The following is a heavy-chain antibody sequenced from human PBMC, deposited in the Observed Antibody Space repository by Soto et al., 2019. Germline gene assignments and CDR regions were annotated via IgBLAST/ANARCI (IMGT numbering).Heavy chain of an antibody. V-gene: IGHV4-39*01. Sequence: SETLSLTCTVSGGSISSSSYYWGWIRQPPVKGLEWIGSIYYSGSTYYNPSLKSRVTISVDTSKNQFSLKLSSVTAADTAVYYCARQVDTAMVKAAWFDPWGQGTLVTVSS. D-gene: IGHD5-18*01. CDR2: IYYSGST. CDR1: GGSISSSSYY. J-gene: IGHJ5*02. CDR3: ARQVDTAMVKAAWFDP.